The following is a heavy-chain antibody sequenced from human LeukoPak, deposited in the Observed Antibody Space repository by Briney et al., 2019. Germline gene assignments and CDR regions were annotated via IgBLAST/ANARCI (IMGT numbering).Heavy chain of an antibody. D-gene: IGHD3-22*01. CDR1: GGSFSGYY. CDR2: INHSGST. J-gene: IGHJ4*02. CDR3: ARHVRGEDDSSKRFDY. V-gene: IGHV4-34*01. Sequence: SETLSLTCAVYGGSFSGYYWSWIRQPPGKGLEWIGEINHSGSTYYNSSLRSRVTISVDTSKKQFSLRLSSVTAADTAVYYCARHVRGEDDSSKRFDYWGQGTLVTVSS.